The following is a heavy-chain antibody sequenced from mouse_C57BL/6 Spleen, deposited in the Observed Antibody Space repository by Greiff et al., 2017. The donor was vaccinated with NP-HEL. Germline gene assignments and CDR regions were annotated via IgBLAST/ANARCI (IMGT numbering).Heavy chain of an antibody. CDR2: ISSGSSTI. D-gene: IGHD2-1*01. CDR3: ARDGNIRGYAMDY. J-gene: IGHJ4*01. Sequence: EVMLVESGGGLVKPGGSLTLSCAASGFTFSDYGMHWVRQAPEKGLEWFAYISSGSSTIYYADTVKGRFTISRDTAKNTLFLQMTSLRSEDTAMYYCARDGNIRGYAMDYWGQGTSVTVSS. CDR1: GFTFSDYG. V-gene: IGHV5-17*01.